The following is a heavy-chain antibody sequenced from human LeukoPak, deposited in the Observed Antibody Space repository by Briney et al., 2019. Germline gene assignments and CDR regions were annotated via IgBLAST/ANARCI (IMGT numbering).Heavy chain of an antibody. J-gene: IGHJ3*02. V-gene: IGHV3-9*03. CDR1: GFTFDDYA. CDR2: ISWNSGSI. D-gene: IGHD2-21*01. CDR3: AKDRGHMTLSDAFDI. Sequence: PGRSLRLSCAASGFTFDDYAMHWVRQAPGKGLEGVSGISWNSGSIGYADSVKGRFTISRDNAKNSLYLQMNSLRAEDMALYYCAKDRGHMTLSDAFDIWGQGTMVTVSS.